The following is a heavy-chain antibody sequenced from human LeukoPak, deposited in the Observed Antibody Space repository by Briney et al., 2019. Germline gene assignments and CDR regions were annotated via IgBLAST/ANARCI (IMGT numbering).Heavy chain of an antibody. CDR2: IYPGDSDT. Sequence: GESLQISWLATVCSFMVSTIAGARQMPGKGLEWMGIIYPGDSDTRYSPSFQGQVTISADKSISTAYLQCSSLKASDTGMYYFARRARSGYISARYDFWGQGTLVTASS. D-gene: IGHD6-19*01. J-gene: IGHJ4*02. CDR1: VCSFMVST. CDR3: ARRARSGYISARYDF. V-gene: IGHV5-51*01.